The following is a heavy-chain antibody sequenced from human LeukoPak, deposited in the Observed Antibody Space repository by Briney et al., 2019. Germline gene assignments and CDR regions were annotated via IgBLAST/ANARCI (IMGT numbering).Heavy chain of an antibody. CDR1: GGSFSSYY. V-gene: IGHV4-59*01. J-gene: IGHJ4*02. CDR2: IYYSGST. CDR3: ARSPLAVGGTHVADY. Sequence: SETLSLTRTVSGGSFSSYYWSWIRQPPGRGLEWIGYIYYSGSTDYNPSLKSRVTISVDTSKNQFSLKLSSVTAADTAVYYCARSPLAVGGTHVADYWGQGTLVTVS. D-gene: IGHD6-19*01.